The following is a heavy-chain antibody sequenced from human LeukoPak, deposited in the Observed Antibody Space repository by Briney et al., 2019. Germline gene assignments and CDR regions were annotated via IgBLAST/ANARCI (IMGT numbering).Heavy chain of an antibody. D-gene: IGHD6-13*01. CDR2: INFSGST. V-gene: IGHV4-59*08. CDR3: ARHGAAAGWFDP. CDR1: SGSIGSFY. Sequence: SETLSLTCTISSGSIGSFYWSWIRQPPGKGLEWIGYINFSGSTKSNSALESRVTISMDTSKNQFSLKLSSVTAADTAVYYCARHGAAAGWFDPWGQGTLVTVSS. J-gene: IGHJ5*02.